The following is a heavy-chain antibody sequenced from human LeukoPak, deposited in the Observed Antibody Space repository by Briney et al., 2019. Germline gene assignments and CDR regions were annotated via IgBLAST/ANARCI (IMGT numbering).Heavy chain of an antibody. J-gene: IGHJ5*02. CDR2: INPNSGGT. V-gene: IGHV1-2*02. Sequence: ASVKVSCKASGYTFTGYYMHWVRQAPGQGLEWMGWINPNSGGTNYAQKFQGRVTMTRGTSISTAYMELSRLRSDDTAVYYCARRLNDYDYVWGSYRYTGINWFDPWGQGTLVTVSS. CDR3: ARRLNDYDYVWGSYRYTGINWFDP. CDR1: GYTFTGYY. D-gene: IGHD3-16*02.